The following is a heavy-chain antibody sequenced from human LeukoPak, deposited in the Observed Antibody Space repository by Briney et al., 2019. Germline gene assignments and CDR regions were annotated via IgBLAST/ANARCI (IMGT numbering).Heavy chain of an antibody. CDR1: GFTFSAYW. CDR2: IKQDGSEK. J-gene: IGHJ4*02. Sequence: GGSLRLPCSVSGFTFSAYWMSWVPRAPGKGREGVANIKQDGSEKYYVDPVKGRFTIHRDNAKNSLYLQMNGLRGEDTAVYYCARDAPGEESHWGQGTLVTVSS. CDR3: ARDAPGEESH. V-gene: IGHV3-7*01. D-gene: IGHD2-2*01.